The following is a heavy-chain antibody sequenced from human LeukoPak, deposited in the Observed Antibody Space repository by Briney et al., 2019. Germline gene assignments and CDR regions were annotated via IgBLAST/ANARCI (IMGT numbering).Heavy chain of an antibody. Sequence: ASVKVSCKASGYTFTSYYMHWVRQAPGQGLEWMGIINPSGGSTSYAQKFQGRVTMTSDMSTSTVYMELSSLRSEDTAVYYCARDSRAAAVWYYYYYMDVWGKGTTVTVSS. CDR2: INPSGGST. V-gene: IGHV1-46*01. CDR3: ARDSRAAAVWYYYYYMDV. J-gene: IGHJ6*03. CDR1: GYTFTSYY. D-gene: IGHD6-13*01.